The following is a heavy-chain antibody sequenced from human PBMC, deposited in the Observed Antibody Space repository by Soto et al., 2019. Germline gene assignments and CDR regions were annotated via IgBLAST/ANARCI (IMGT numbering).Heavy chain of an antibody. Sequence: QVQLVQSGAEEKKPGASVKDYCKASGYTFTSYAMHWVRQAPGQKLEWMGWINAVNGNTKYSQKFQGRVTITRDASASTAYTKLSSLRSADTAVYYCARGLPLAADYWGQAALGTFSS. CDR2: INAVNGNT. CDR1: GYTFTSYA. J-gene: IGHJ4*02. V-gene: IGHV1-3*05. CDR3: ARGLPLAADY.